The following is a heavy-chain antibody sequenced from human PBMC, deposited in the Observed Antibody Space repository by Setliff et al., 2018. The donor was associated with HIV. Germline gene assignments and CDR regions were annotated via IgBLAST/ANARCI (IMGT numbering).Heavy chain of an antibody. D-gene: IGHD6-13*01. CDR3: ARRYSSSWFYYYYYMDV. Sequence: SVKVSCKASGGTFSNYGMSWVRQAPGQGLEWMGRIIPILGVPRYAQKFQGRVTITADKSTSTSYMHLSSLRAEDTAVYYCARRYSSSWFYYYYYMDVWGKGTTVTVSS. CDR1: GGTFSNYG. CDR2: IIPILGVP. J-gene: IGHJ6*03. V-gene: IGHV1-69*04.